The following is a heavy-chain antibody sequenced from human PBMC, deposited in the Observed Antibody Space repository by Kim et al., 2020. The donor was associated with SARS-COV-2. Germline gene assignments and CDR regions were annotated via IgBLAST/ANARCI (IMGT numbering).Heavy chain of an antibody. J-gene: IGHJ5*02. D-gene: IGHD3-3*01. CDR3: ARGDRITIFGVVSFNWFDP. CDR2: MNPNSGNT. Sequence: ASVKVSCKASGYTFTSYDINWVRQATGQGLEWMGWMNPNSGNTGYAQKFQGRVTMTRNTSISTAYMELSSLRSEDTAVYYCARGDRITIFGVVSFNWFDPWGQGTLVTVSS. V-gene: IGHV1-8*01. CDR1: GYTFTSYD.